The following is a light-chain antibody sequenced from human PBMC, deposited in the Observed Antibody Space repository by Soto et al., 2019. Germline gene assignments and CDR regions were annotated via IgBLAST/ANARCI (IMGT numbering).Light chain of an antibody. CDR3: GTWDSSLSAGGV. Sequence: QSMLTQPPSVSAAPGQKVTISCSGSSYNIGNNYVSWYQQLPGTAPKLLIYDNSKRPSGIPDRFSGSKSGTSATLGITGLQTGDEADYYCGTWDSSLSAGGVFGGGTKLTVL. V-gene: IGLV1-51*01. CDR2: DNS. J-gene: IGLJ2*01. CDR1: SYNIGNNY.